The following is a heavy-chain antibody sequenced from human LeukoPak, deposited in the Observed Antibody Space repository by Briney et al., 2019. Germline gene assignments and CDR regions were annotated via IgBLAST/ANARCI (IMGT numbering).Heavy chain of an antibody. J-gene: IGHJ4*02. CDR2: INPSGGST. V-gene: IGHV1-46*01. D-gene: IGHD6-19*01. CDR1: GYTFTSYY. Sequence: GSVTVSCKASGYTFTSYYTHWVRQAPGQGREWVGIINPSGGSTSYAQKFQGRVTMTRDTSTSTVYMELSSLRSEDTAVYYCARDLGIGSGWYGVYWDEGTLVTVSS. CDR3: ARDLGIGSGWYGVY.